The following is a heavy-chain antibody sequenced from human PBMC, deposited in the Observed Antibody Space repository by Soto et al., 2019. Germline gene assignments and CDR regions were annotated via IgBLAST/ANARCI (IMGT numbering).Heavy chain of an antibody. CDR2: TYHRGST. D-gene: IGHD3-16*02. J-gene: IGHJ4*02. Sequence: SETLALTCSVSGVSISSYFWSWIRQPPGRGLEWIGYTYHRGSTNYSPSLKSRVAISLDTSENQFSLKVSSVTAADTAVYYCARIGGYHGPLDYWGQGTPVTVSS. CDR1: GVSISSYF. CDR3: ARIGGYHGPLDY. V-gene: IGHV4-59*01.